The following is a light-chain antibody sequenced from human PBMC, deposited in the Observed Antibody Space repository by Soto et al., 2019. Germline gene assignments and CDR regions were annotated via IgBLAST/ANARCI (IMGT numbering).Light chain of an antibody. Sequence: ESVLTQSPGTLSLSPGERATLSCRASQSVSSNYLAWYQPKPGQAPRLLIYGASTRATGIPDRFSGSGSGTDFTLSISRLEPEDFAVYYCQQFGGSSYSFGQGTKLEIK. J-gene: IGKJ2*03. V-gene: IGKV3-20*01. CDR1: QSVSSNY. CDR2: GAS. CDR3: QQFGGSSYS.